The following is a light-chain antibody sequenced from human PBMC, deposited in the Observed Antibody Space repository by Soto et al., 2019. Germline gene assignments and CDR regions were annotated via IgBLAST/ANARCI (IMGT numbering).Light chain of an antibody. CDR1: QSVSSSY. CDR2: GAS. V-gene: IGKV3-20*01. Sequence: EIVLTQSPGTLSLSPGERATLSCRASQSVSSSYLAWYQQKPGQAPRLLIYGASSRATGIPDRFSGSGSGTDFTLTISRLVPEDFAVYYCQQSGSSPWTFGQGTMVEIK. CDR3: QQSGSSPWT. J-gene: IGKJ1*01.